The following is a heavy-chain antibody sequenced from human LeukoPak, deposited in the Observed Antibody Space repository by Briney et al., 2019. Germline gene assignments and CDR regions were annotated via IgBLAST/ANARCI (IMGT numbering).Heavy chain of an antibody. CDR1: GGPFSAYY. V-gene: IGHV4-34*01. CDR3: AREGLKNAYNPLGY. CDR2: IKQSENT. D-gene: IGHD5-24*01. Sequence: SETLSLTCAVYGGPFSAYYWTWVRQPPGMGLEWIGEIKQSENTNYNPSLKSRVTISIDPSKNQISLKLTSVTAADTAVYYCAREGLKNAYNPLGYWGQGTLVTVSS. J-gene: IGHJ4*02.